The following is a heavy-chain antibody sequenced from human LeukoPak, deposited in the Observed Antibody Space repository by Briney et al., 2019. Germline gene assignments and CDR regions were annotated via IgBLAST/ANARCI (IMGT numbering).Heavy chain of an antibody. V-gene: IGHV1-2*02. Sequence: ASVRLSCTASGYTFTVYYIHRVRQAPGQGLEWMGWINPNSGGTNSAQKFQGRVTMTRDTSISTAYMELSRLRSDDTAVYYCARAPLFDYWGQGTPVTVSS. CDR2: INPNSGGT. J-gene: IGHJ4*02. CDR3: ARAPLFDY. CDR1: GYTFTVYY.